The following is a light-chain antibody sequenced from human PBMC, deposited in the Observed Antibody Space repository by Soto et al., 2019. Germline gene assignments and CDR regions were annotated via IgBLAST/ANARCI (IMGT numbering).Light chain of an antibody. V-gene: IGKV1-39*01. J-gene: IGKJ1*01. Sequence: DIQMTQYPSSLSASVGDRVTITCRASQSISNYLNWYQQKPGTAPKLLMYAASSLQSGVLSRFGGSGSGTDFTLTISSLQPEDFATYYCQRRYSTPRTFGQGTKVEIK. CDR2: AAS. CDR3: QRRYSTPRT. CDR1: QSISNY.